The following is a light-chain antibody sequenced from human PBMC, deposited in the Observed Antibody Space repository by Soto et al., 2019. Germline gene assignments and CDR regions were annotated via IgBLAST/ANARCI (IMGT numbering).Light chain of an antibody. CDR3: QQYSASPPT. Sequence: EIVLTQPPGTLSLSPGERATLSCRASQSVRSSHLAWYQQKPGQAPRLLIYGASSRATGIPDRFSGSGSGTDFTLTISRLEPEDFAVYYCQQYSASPPTFGGGTKVEIK. CDR2: GAS. CDR1: QSVRSSH. V-gene: IGKV3-20*01. J-gene: IGKJ4*01.